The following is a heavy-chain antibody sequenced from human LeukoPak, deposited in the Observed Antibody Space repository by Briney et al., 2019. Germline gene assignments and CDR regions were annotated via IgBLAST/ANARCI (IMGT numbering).Heavy chain of an antibody. V-gene: IGHV4-59*01. CDR1: GGSISSYY. J-gene: IGHJ1*01. CDR2: IYYSGST. CDR3: ARGTGYYDSSGYYYEEPGYFQH. D-gene: IGHD3-22*01. Sequence: SETLSLTCTVSGGSISSYYWSWIRQPPGRGLEWIGYIYYSGSTNYNPSLKSRVTISVDTSKNQFSLKLSSVTAADTAVYYCARGTGYYDSSGYYYEEPGYFQHWGQGTLVTVSS.